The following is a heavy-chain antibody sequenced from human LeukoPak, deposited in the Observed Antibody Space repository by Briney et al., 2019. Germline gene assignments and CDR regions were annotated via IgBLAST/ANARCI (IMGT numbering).Heavy chain of an antibody. Sequence: SETLSLTCTVSGGSISSSSYYWGWIRQPPGKGLEWIGSIYYSGSTYYNPSLKSRVTISVDTSKNQFSLKLSSVTAADTAVYYCASLFTSSWYEYDAFDIWGQGTMVTVSS. CDR3: ASLFTSSWYEYDAFDI. D-gene: IGHD6-13*01. V-gene: IGHV4-39*07. J-gene: IGHJ3*02. CDR1: GGSISSSSYY. CDR2: IYYSGST.